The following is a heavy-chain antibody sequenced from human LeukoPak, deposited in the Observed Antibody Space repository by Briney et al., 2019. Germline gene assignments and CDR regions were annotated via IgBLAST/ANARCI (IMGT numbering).Heavy chain of an antibody. CDR1: GFTFSSYW. CDR2: INHNGNVN. V-gene: IGHV3-7*03. Sequence: GGSLRLSCAASGFTFSSYWMNWARQAPGKGLEWVASINHNGNVNHYVDSVKGRFTISRDNAKNSLYLQMSNLRAEDTAVYFCARGGGLEVWGQGATVTVSS. J-gene: IGHJ6*02. D-gene: IGHD3-16*01. CDR3: ARGGGLEV.